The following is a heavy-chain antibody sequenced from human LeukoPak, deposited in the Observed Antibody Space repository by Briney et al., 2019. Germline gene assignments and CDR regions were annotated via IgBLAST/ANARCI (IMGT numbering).Heavy chain of an antibody. V-gene: IGHV3-21*01. D-gene: IGHD6-19*01. CDR3: ARDIAVAGGDY. J-gene: IGHJ4*02. Sequence: GGSLRLSCAASGFNFNTYWMSWVRQAPGKGLEWVSSISSSSSYIYYADSVKGRFTISRDNAKNSLYLQMNSLRAEDTAVYYCARDIAVAGGDYWGQGTLVTVSS. CDR2: ISSSSSYI. CDR1: GFNFNTYW.